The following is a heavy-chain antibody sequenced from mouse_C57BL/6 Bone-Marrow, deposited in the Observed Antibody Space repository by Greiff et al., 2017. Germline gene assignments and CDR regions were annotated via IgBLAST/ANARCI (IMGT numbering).Heavy chain of an antibody. CDR2: IYPGSGST. CDR3: ATDICYFDV. J-gene: IGHJ1*03. Sequence: QVQLQQPGAELVKPGASVKMSCKASGYTFTSYWITWVKQRPGQGLEWIGDIYPGSGSTNYNEKFKSKATLTVDTSSSTAYMQLRGLTSEDSAVYYCATDICYFDVWGTGTTVTVSS. CDR1: GYTFTSYW. V-gene: IGHV1-55*01. D-gene: IGHD5-1-1*01.